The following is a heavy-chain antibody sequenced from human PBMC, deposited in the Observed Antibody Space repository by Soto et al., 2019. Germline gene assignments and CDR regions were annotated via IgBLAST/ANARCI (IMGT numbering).Heavy chain of an antibody. CDR3: AREFCSGGSCYPLYSGVDV. CDR2: ITPLFATT. CDR1: GGTFRSYA. V-gene: IGHV1-69*13. Sequence: GASVKVSCKASGGTFRSYAITWVRQAPGQGLEWMGGITPLFATTNYARKFQGRVTITADESTSTAYMELSGLRSEDTAVYYCAREFCSGGSCYPLYSGVDVWGQGTTVTVSS. J-gene: IGHJ6*02. D-gene: IGHD2-15*01.